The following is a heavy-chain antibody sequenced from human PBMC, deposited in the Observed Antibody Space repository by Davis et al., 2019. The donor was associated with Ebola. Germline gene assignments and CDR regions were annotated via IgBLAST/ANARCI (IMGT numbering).Heavy chain of an antibody. CDR2: INHSGST. D-gene: IGHD3-10*01. V-gene: IGHV4-34*01. CDR1: GGSISSYY. J-gene: IGHJ6*04. Sequence: SETLSLTCTVSGGSISSYYWSWIRQPPGKGLEWIGEINHSGSTNYNPSLKSRVTISVDTSKNQFSLKLSSVTAADTAVYYCARGGEWFGELLYYYYGMDVWGKGTTVTVSS. CDR3: ARGGEWFGELLYYYYGMDV.